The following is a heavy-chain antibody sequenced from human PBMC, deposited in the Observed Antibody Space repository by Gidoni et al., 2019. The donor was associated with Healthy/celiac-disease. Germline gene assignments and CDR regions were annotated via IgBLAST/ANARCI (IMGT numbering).Heavy chain of an antibody. J-gene: IGHJ4*02. V-gene: IGHV3-30*18. Sequence: QAPGKGLEWVAVISYDGSNKYYADSVKGRFTISRDNSKNTLYLQMNSLRAEDTAVYYCAKVGMGWGGYPFNWGQGTLVTVSS. CDR3: AKVGMGWGGYPFN. CDR2: ISYDGSNK. D-gene: IGHD3-3*01.